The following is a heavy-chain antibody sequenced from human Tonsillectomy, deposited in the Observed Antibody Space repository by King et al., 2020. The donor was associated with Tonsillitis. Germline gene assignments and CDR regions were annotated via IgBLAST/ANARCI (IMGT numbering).Heavy chain of an antibody. CDR2: IYSGGSST. CDR1: GFTFSSYA. J-gene: IGHJ3*02. V-gene: IGHV3-23*03. CDR3: AKDERYSSSWSSHDAFDI. D-gene: IGHD6-13*01. Sequence: VQLVESGGGLVQPGGSLRLSCAASGFTFSSYAMSWVRQAPGKGLEWVSVIYSGGSSTYYADSVKGRVTISRDNSKNTLYLQMNSLRAEDTAVYYCAKDERYSSSWSSHDAFDIWGQGTMVTVSS.